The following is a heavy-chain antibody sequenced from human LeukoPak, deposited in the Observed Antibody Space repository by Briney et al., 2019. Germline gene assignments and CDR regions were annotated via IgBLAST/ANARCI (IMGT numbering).Heavy chain of an antibody. CDR1: GGSIRGYY. CDR2: THSSGST. Sequence: SETLSLTCTVSGGSIRGYYWSWIRQPAGKGLEYIGRTHSSGSTYYNPSLKSRVTMSIDTSKNEISLKLSSVTAADTAVYYCAIQSSSWYDYWGQGTLVTVSS. V-gene: IGHV4-4*07. D-gene: IGHD6-13*01. CDR3: AIQSSSWYDY. J-gene: IGHJ4*02.